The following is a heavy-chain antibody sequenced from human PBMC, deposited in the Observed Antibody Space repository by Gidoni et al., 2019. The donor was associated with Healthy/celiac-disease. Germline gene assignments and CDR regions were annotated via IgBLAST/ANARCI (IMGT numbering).Heavy chain of an antibody. Sequence: QVQLVQSGAEVKKPGASVKVSCKASDYTFTGYYMHWVRQAPGQGLEWMGRINPNSGGTNYAQKFQGRVTMTRDTSISTAYMELSRLRSDDTAVYYCASTHSSSWRDAGHDAFDIWGQGTMVTVSS. D-gene: IGHD6-13*01. CDR3: ASTHSSSWRDAGHDAFDI. J-gene: IGHJ3*02. CDR1: DYTFTGYY. CDR2: INPNSGGT. V-gene: IGHV1-2*06.